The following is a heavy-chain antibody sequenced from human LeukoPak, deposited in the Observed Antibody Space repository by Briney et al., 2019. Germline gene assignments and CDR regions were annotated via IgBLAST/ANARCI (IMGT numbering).Heavy chain of an antibody. J-gene: IGHJ4*02. CDR2: IWYDGSNK. CDR1: GFTFSSYG. D-gene: IGHD3-22*01. V-gene: IGHV3-33*06. CDR3: AKAGITMIVVVPTVDY. Sequence: GGSLRLSCAASGFTFSSYGMHWVRQAPGKGLEWVAVIWYDGSNKYYADSVKGRFTISRDNSKNTLYLQMNSLRAEDTAVYYCAKAGITMIVVVPTVDYWGQGTLVTVSS.